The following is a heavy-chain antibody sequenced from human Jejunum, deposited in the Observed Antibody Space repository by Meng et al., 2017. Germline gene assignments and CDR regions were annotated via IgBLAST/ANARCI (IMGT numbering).Heavy chain of an antibody. CDR3: ARNGAYSADH. D-gene: IGHD2-15*01. Sequence: QDELQEWGPGLAVPSETLSLTCAVSGASISSGYWWSWVRQPPGKGLEWIGEIHHGGDTNYNPSLKSRVTISVDKSNNQYSLRLTSVTAADTAMYYCARNGAYSADHWGQGTLVTVSS. CDR1: GASISSGYW. V-gene: IGHV4-4*02. J-gene: IGHJ4*02. CDR2: IHHGGDT.